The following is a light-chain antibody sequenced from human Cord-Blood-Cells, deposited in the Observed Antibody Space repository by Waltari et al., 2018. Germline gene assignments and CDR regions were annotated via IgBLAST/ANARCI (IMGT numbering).Light chain of an antibody. Sequence: QSALTQPRSVSGSPGQSVTISCTGTSSDVGGYNYVSWYQQHPGKAPKLMIYDVSKRPAGVPDRVSGSKSGSTASLTISGLQAEEEADYYCCSYAGSYTWVFGGGTKLTVL. J-gene: IGLJ3*02. CDR3: CSYAGSYTWV. CDR1: SSDVGGYNY. CDR2: DVS. V-gene: IGLV2-11*01.